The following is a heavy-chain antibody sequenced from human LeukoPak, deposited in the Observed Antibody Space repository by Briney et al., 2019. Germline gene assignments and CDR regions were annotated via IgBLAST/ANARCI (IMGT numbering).Heavy chain of an antibody. CDR1: GGSMDNYY. J-gene: IGHJ5*02. V-gene: IGHV4-4*07. CDR2: IYISGFT. Sequence: SETLSLTCTVSGGSMDNYYWSWIRQAAGQGLEWIGRIYISGFTNYRPSLKGRVTMSVDTSRNQFSLKLTYVTAADTAVYYCAREREVGYCDSISCYRNFDPWGQGILVTVSS. CDR3: AREREVGYCDSISCYRNFDP. D-gene: IGHD2-2*02.